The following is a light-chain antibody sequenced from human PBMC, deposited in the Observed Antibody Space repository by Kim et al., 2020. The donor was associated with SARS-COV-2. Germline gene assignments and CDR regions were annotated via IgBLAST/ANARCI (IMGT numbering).Light chain of an antibody. V-gene: IGLV3-19*01. J-gene: IGLJ1*01. CDR2: GKN. CDR1: SLRSYY. CDR3: NSRDSSGNHLEV. Sequence: SSELTQDSAVSVALGQTVRITCQGDSLRSYYASWYQQKPGQAPVLVIYGKNNRPSGIPDRFSGSSSGNTASLTITGAQAEEEADYYCNSRDSSGNHLEVFGTGTKVTVL.